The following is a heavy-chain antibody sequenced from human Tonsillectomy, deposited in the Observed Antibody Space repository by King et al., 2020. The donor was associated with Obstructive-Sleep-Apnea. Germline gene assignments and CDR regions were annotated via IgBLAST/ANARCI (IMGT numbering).Heavy chain of an antibody. J-gene: IGHJ6*02. D-gene: IGHD3-10*01. CDR3: ARTGMARGVTGLGMDV. V-gene: IGHV1-2*04. CDR2: FNPKSGGS. Sequence: QLVQSGAEVKTPGASVIVSCKASGYIFIDYYIHWVRQAPGQGLEWLGWFNPKSGGSSYTQKFQGWVIMTRDTSISTAYMELSSLKSDDTAIFYCARTGMARGVTGLGMDVWGQGTTVTVSS. CDR1: GYIFIDYY.